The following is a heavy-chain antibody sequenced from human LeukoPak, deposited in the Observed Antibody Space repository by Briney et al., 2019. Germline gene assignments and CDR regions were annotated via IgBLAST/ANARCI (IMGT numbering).Heavy chain of an antibody. J-gene: IGHJ5*02. D-gene: IGHD6-13*01. Sequence: SSETLSLTCTVSGGSISSSNYYWGWIRQPPGKGLEWIGSIYYSGSTYYNPSLKSRVTISVDTSKNQFSLKLSSVTAADTAVYYCARRIGRAAAGSHGGEVWFDPWGQGTLVTVSS. CDR2: IYYSGST. CDR3: ARRIGRAAAGSHGGEVWFDP. CDR1: GGSISSSNYY. V-gene: IGHV4-39*01.